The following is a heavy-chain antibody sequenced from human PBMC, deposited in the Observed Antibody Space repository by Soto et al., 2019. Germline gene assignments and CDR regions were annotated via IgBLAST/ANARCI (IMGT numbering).Heavy chain of an antibody. CDR2: IIPIFGTA. J-gene: IGHJ6*02. V-gene: IGHV1-69*06. D-gene: IGHD2-15*01. CDR1: GGTFSSYA. CDR3: ARDLTSYATHPGPHYYYYGMDV. Sequence: QVQLVQSGAEVKKPGSSVKVSCKASGGTFSSYAISWVRQAPGQGLEWMGGIIPIFGTANYAQKFQGRVTITADKSTSTAYMALSSLRSEDTAVYYCARDLTSYATHPGPHYYYYGMDVWGQGTTVTVSS.